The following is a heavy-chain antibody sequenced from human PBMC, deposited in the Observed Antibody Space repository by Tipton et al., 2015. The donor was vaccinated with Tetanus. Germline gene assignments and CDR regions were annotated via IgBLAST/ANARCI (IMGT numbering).Heavy chain of an antibody. CDR1: GDSLSTGFYS. Sequence: TLSLTCAVSGDSLSTGFYSWSWIRQPPGKGLEWIGYIYHTGSTYYNPPPQSRVIMSVDMSKNQFSLRLKSVTAADTAVYFCARAGKVHTFDHWGQGILVTVSS. J-gene: IGHJ4*02. CDR3: ARAGKVHTFDH. CDR2: IYHTGST. V-gene: IGHV4-30-2*01.